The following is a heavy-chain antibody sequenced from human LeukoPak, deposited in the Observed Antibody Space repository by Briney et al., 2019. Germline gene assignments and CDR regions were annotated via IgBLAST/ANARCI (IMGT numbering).Heavy chain of an antibody. Sequence: GGSLRLSCAASGFIFNRHWMNWVRQAPGKGLEWVANINQGGGERNYVDSVEGRFTISRDDAKNSLYLQLNSLRVEDTAIYYCARGPDYGARTDFLDYWGQGALVTVSS. CDR3: ARGPDYGARTDFLDY. CDR1: GFIFNRHW. J-gene: IGHJ4*02. V-gene: IGHV3-7*03. CDR2: INQGGGER. D-gene: IGHD4-17*01.